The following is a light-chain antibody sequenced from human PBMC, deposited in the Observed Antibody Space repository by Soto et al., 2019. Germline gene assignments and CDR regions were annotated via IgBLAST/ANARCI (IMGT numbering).Light chain of an antibody. CDR2: AAS. CDR1: QSITTY. Sequence: DIQMTQSPSSLSASVGDRVTITCRASQSITTYLNWYRQKPRKAPKLLIYAASSLQSGVPSRFSGSGSETEFTLSISSLQPEDFAPYFCQQIYSAPLTFGGGTKVEIK. J-gene: IGKJ4*01. V-gene: IGKV1-39*01. CDR3: QQIYSAPLT.